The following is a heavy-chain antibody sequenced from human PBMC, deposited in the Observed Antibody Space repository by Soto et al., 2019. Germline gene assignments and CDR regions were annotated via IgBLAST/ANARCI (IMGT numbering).Heavy chain of an antibody. D-gene: IGHD3-10*01. CDR3: TREGSAPYYYYGMDA. J-gene: IGHJ6*02. CDR1: GYGFTTYG. CDR2: INTHNGNT. V-gene: IGHV1-18*01. Sequence: ASVKVSCKGSGYGFTTYGISWVRQAPGQGLEWMGWINTHNGNTNYAQNLQGRVIMTADTSTSTAYMELRSLRSDDTAVYYCTREGSAPYYYYGMDACGQGTTVTVSS.